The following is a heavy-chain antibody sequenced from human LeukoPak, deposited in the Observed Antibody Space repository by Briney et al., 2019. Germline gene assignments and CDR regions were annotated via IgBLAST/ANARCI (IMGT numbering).Heavy chain of an antibody. V-gene: IGHV4-34*01. Sequence: SETLSLTCAVYGGSFSGYYWSWIRQPPGKGLEWIGEINHSGSTNYNPSLKSRVTISVDTSKNQFSLKLSSVTAADTAVYYCARLLRKSFDIWGQGTMVTVSS. CDR3: ARLLRKSFDI. CDR1: GGSFSGYY. CDR2: INHSGST. J-gene: IGHJ3*02.